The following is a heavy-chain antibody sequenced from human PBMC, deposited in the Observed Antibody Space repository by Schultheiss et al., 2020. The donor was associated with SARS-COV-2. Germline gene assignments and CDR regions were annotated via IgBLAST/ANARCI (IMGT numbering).Heavy chain of an antibody. CDR2: ISGSGGST. D-gene: IGHD4-17*01. CDR1: GFTFSSYA. V-gene: IGHV3-23*01. J-gene: IGHJ4*02. Sequence: GGSLRLSCAASGFTFSSYAMSWVRQAPGKGLEWVSAISGSGGSTYYADSVKGRLTISRDNSKNTLYLQMNSLRAEDTAVYYCAKDRYGDYGPYYFDYWGQGTLVTVSS. CDR3: AKDRYGDYGPYYFDY.